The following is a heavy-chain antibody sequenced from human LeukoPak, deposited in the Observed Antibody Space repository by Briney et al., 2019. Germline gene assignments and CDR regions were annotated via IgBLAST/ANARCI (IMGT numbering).Heavy chain of an antibody. CDR3: ARVNPYGSGSYYNDY. Sequence: SETLSLTCTVSGGSLSSSSYYWGWIRQPPGKGLEGIGSIYYSGSTYYNPSLKSRVTISVDTSKNQFSLKLSSVTAADTAVYYCARVNPYGSGSYYNDYWGQGTLVTVSS. D-gene: IGHD3-10*01. J-gene: IGHJ4*02. V-gene: IGHV4-39*07. CDR1: GGSLSSSSYY. CDR2: IYYSGST.